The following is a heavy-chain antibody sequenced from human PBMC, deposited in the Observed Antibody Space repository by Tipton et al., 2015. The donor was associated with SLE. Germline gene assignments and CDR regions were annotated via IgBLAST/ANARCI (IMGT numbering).Heavy chain of an antibody. CDR2: IYHSGST. CDR3: ARVWRQLANYFDY. CDR1: GGSISSSNW. V-gene: IGHV4-4*02. D-gene: IGHD6-6*01. Sequence: SLRLSCAVSGGSISSSNWWSWVRQPPGKGLEWIGEIYHSGSTNYNPSLKSRVTISVDKSKNQFSLKLSSVTAADTAVYYWARVWRQLANYFDYWGQGPLVTVSS. J-gene: IGHJ4*02.